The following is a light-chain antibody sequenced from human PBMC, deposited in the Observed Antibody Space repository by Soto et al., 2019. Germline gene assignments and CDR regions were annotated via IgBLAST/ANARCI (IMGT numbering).Light chain of an antibody. CDR2: GAS. J-gene: IGKJ4*01. CDR1: QSVSTN. V-gene: IGKV3-15*01. Sequence: EIVMTQSPATLSVSPGERATLFCRASQSVSTNLAWYQQKPGQAPRLLIYGASTRATGIPARFSGSGSGTDFTLTISSLQPEDFAVYYCQQYNDWPPLTFGGGTKVESK. CDR3: QQYNDWPPLT.